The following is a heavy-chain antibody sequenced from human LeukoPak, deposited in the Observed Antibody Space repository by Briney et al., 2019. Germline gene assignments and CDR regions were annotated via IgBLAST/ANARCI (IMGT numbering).Heavy chain of an antibody. J-gene: IGHJ4*02. CDR1: GFTFSSYA. CDR3: AREPNSSAWYYFDY. V-gene: IGHV3-30-3*01. D-gene: IGHD6-19*01. CDR2: ISYDGSNK. Sequence: GRSLRLSCAASGFTFSSYAMHWVRHVPGKGLEWVAVISYDGSNKYYADSVKGRFTISRDNSKNTLYLQMNSLRAEDTAVYYCAREPNSSAWYYFDYWGQGTLVTVPS.